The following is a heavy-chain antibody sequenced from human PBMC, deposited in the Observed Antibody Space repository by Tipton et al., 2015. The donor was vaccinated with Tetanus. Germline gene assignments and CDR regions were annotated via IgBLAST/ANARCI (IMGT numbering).Heavy chain of an antibody. CDR2: IYNTGRT. CDR3: AGPTLAHDAFDF. Sequence: TLSLTCTVSGGSINSFNYYWGWVRQLPGKGLEWIGSIYNTGRTYYNPSLASRLTMSIDTSKIQFSLKLSSVTAADTAVYYCAGPTLAHDAFDFWGQGTMVTVS. D-gene: IGHD5-12*01. J-gene: IGHJ3*01. V-gene: IGHV4-39*01. CDR1: GGSINSFNYY.